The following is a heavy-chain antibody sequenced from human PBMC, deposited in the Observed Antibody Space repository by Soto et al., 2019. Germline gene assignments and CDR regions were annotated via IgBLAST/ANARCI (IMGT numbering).Heavy chain of an antibody. D-gene: IGHD3-10*01. Sequence: SETLSLTCAVYGGSFSGYYWSWIRQPPGKGLEWIGEINHSGSTNYNPSLKSRVTISVDTSKNQFSLKLSSVTAADTAVYYCARGPRLWFGELLVGYYGMDVWGQGTTVTVS. J-gene: IGHJ6*02. CDR2: INHSGST. CDR3: ARGPRLWFGELLVGYYGMDV. CDR1: GGSFSGYY. V-gene: IGHV4-34*01.